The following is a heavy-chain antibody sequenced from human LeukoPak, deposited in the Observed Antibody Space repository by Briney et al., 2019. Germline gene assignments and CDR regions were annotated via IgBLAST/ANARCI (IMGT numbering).Heavy chain of an antibody. CDR2: IYYSGST. D-gene: IGHD2-15*01. V-gene: IGHV4-59*11. J-gene: IGHJ6*03. Sequence: SETLSLTCTVSGGSISSHYWSWIRQPPGKGLEWIGYIYYSGSTNYNPSFKSRVTISVDTSKNQFSLKLSSVTAADTAVYYCASGYCSGGSCYSGYYYYMDVWGKGTTVTVSS. CDR3: ASGYCSGGSCYSGYYYYMDV. CDR1: GGSISSHY.